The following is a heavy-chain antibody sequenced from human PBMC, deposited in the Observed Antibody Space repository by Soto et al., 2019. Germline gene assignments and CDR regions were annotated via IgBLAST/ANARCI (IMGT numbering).Heavy chain of an antibody. CDR1: GFTFSSYG. Sequence: QVQLVESGGGVVQPGRSLRLSCAASGFTFSSYGMHWVRQAPGKGLEWVAVISYDGSNKYYADSVKGRFTISRDNSKNTLYLQMNSLRAEDTAVYYCAKDGGTYYYCSGSYFRGSFDYWGQGTLVTVSS. CDR3: AKDGGTYYYCSGSYFRGSFDY. D-gene: IGHD3-10*01. J-gene: IGHJ4*02. V-gene: IGHV3-30*18. CDR2: ISYDGSNK.